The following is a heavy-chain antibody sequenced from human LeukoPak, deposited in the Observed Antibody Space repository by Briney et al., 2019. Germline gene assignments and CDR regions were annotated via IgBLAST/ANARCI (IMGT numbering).Heavy chain of an antibody. V-gene: IGHV3-23*01. Sequence: CDMTWVRQAPGRGLEWVSSIRPSGDNTYYGDSVKGRFTISRDNSKNTVYLQMNNMRVDDTAVYYCARVAGWHWFDPWGQGTLATVSS. CDR3: ARVAGWHWFDP. D-gene: IGHD6-19*01. CDR2: IRPSGDNT. J-gene: IGHJ5*02. CDR1: CD.